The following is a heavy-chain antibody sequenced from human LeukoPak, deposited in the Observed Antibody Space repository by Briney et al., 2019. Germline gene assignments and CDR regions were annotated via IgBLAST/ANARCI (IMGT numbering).Heavy chain of an antibody. V-gene: IGHV6-1*01. CDR2: TYYRSKWYN. Sequence: SQTLSLTCAISGDSVSSNSAAWSWIRQSPSRGLEWLGRTYYRSKWYNDYAVSVKSRIAINPDTSKNQFSLQLNSVTPEDTAVYYCARDLAYYYDSSGFDYWGQGTLVTVSS. D-gene: IGHD3-22*01. CDR1: GDSVSSNSAA. J-gene: IGHJ4*02. CDR3: ARDLAYYYDSSGFDY.